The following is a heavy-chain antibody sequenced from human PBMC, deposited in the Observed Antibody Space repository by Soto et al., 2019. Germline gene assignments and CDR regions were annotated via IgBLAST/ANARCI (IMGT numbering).Heavy chain of an antibody. CDR2: ISGDAPTT. V-gene: IGHV3-23*01. Sequence: EVLLLESGGGLVHPGGSLRLSCAGSGFSFRSYAIAWARQAPGKGLEWDSAISGDAPTTSYAESVKGRFAISRDNSKSTLYLQLGSLRVEDTAVYYCARDRFRTASSCYFTWGQGTLVTVSS. D-gene: IGHD2-2*01. CDR3: ARDRFRTASSCYFT. J-gene: IGHJ5*02. CDR1: GFSFRSYA.